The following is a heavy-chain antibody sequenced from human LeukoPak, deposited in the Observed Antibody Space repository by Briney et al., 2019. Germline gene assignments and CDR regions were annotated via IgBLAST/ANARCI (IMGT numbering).Heavy chain of an antibody. J-gene: IGHJ3*02. D-gene: IGHD3-22*01. Sequence: GGSLRLSCVASEFTVSTNYMSWVRQAPGKGLQWVSIIHIDGETHYADYVKDRFTMSRDNSKNTVYLQMISLRSEDTAVYYCARDGLDSSGPVAFDIWGQGTMVTVAS. CDR1: EFTVSTNY. CDR2: IHIDGET. CDR3: ARDGLDSSGPVAFDI. V-gene: IGHV3-66*01.